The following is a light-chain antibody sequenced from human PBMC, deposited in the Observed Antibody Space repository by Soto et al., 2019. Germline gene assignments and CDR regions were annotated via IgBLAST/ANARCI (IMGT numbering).Light chain of an antibody. Sequence: QSALTQPPSASGSPGQSVTISCSGTSSDVGGYNFVSWYQQHPSKAPKLMIYEVTKRPSGVPDRFSGSKSGNTASLTVSGLQAEDEADYYCTSYAGSNIPVVFGGGTKLTVL. V-gene: IGLV2-8*01. J-gene: IGLJ2*01. CDR3: TSYAGSNIPVV. CDR1: SSDVGGYNF. CDR2: EVT.